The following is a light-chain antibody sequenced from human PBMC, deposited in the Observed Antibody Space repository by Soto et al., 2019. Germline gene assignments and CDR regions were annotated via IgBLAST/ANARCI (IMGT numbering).Light chain of an antibody. CDR3: SSYAGSNNLV. CDR1: SSDVGGYKY. Sequence: QSVLTQPPSASGSPGQSVTISCTGTSSDVGGYKYVSWYQQHPGKAPKLMIYEVTNRPSGVPDRFSGSKSGNTASLTVSGLQAEDEADYYCSSYAGSNNLVFGGGTKLTVL. V-gene: IGLV2-8*01. CDR2: EVT. J-gene: IGLJ2*01.